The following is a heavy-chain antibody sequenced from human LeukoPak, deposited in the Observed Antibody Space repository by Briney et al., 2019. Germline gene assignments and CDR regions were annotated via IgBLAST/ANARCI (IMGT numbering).Heavy chain of an antibody. Sequence: SETLSLTCTVSGGSISSGGYYWSWIRQHPGKGLEWIGYIYYSGSTYYNPSLKSRVTISVDASKNQFSLKLSSVTAADTAVYYCARSRIQLWNSPFDYWGQGTLVTVSS. CDR1: GGSISSGGYY. CDR2: IYYSGST. CDR3: ARSRIQLWNSPFDY. D-gene: IGHD5-18*01. J-gene: IGHJ4*02. V-gene: IGHV4-31*03.